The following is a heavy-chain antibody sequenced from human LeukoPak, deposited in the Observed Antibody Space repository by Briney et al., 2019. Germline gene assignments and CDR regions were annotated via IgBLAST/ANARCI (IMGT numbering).Heavy chain of an antibody. CDR2: IKTKTDGGTT. J-gene: IGHJ5*02. Sequence: GGSLRLSCAASGFTFSNAWMSWVRQAPGKGLEWVGRIKTKTDGGTTDYAAPVKGRFTISRDDSKNTLYLQMNSLKTEDTAVYYCTKGYSYDFWRWFDPWGQGTLVTVSS. D-gene: IGHD3/OR15-3a*01. CDR1: GFTFSNAW. CDR3: TKGYSYDFWRWFDP. V-gene: IGHV3-15*01.